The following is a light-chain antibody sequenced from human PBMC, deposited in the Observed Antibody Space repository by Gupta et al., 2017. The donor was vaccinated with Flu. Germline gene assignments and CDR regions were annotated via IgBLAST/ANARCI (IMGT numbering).Light chain of an antibody. CDR3: QQYYNLPLT. CDR1: QDISNY. CDR2: DAS. Sequence: PSSRSASVGDRVTITGQASQDISNYLNWYQQKPGKGPKLLIYDASNLETGVPSRFSGSGSGTDFTFTISSLQPEDIATYYCQQYYNLPLTFGGGTKVEIK. V-gene: IGKV1-33*01. J-gene: IGKJ4*01.